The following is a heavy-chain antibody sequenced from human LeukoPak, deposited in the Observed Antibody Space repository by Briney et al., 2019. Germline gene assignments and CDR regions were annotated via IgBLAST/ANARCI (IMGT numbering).Heavy chain of an antibody. CDR2: IIPIFGTA. CDR3: ARHLSPRRGSVNYYKPHRGIDP. CDR1: GGTFSSYA. D-gene: IGHD3-10*01. J-gene: IGHJ5*02. Sequence: SVKVSCKASGGTFSSYAISWVRQAPGQGLEWMGGIIPIFGTANYAQKFRGRVTITADKSTRTAYMELSSLRSEDTAVYYCARHLSPRRGSVNYYKPHRGIDPWGQGTLVTVSS. V-gene: IGHV1-69*06.